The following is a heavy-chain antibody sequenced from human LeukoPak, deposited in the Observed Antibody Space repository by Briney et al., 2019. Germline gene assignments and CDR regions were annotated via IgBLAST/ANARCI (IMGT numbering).Heavy chain of an antibody. CDR2: IYYSGST. CDR1: GGSISTYY. V-gene: IGHV4-59*06. CDR3: ARQGTDYGDYYFDY. D-gene: IGHD4-17*01. J-gene: IGHJ4*02. Sequence: SETLSLTCTVSGGSISTYYWSWIRQHPAKGLEWIGHIYYSGSTYYNPSLKSRLTISVDTSKNQFSLKLSSVTAADTAVYYCARQGTDYGDYYFDYWGQGTLVTVSS.